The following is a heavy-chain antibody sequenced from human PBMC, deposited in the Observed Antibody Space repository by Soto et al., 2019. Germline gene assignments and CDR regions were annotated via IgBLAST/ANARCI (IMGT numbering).Heavy chain of an antibody. D-gene: IGHD3-22*01. J-gene: IGHJ4*02. CDR2: IYWDDDK. CDR1: GFSLSTSGVG. Sequence: QITLKESGPTLVKPTQTLTLTCTFSGFSLSTSGVGVGWIRQPPGKALEWLALIYWDDDKRYSPSLKSRLTITKDTSKNQVVLTMTNMDPVDTATYYCAHLRSGYYEGELIFDYWGQGTLVTVSS. V-gene: IGHV2-5*02. CDR3: AHLRSGYYEGELIFDY.